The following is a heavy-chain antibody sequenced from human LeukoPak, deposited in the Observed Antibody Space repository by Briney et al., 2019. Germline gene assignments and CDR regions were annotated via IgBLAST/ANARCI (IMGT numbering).Heavy chain of an antibody. CDR1: GGTFSSYA. D-gene: IGHD1-20*01. CDR2: IIPTLGIS. CDR3: AREASGNWNDGTMDV. J-gene: IGHJ6*04. V-gene: IGHV1-69*04. Sequence: ASVKVSCKASGGTFSSYAISWVRQAPGQGLERMRRIIPTLGISNYPQKFQGRVTITADKSTSTAYMELSSLRSEDTAVYYCAREASGNWNDGTMDVWGKGTTVTVSS.